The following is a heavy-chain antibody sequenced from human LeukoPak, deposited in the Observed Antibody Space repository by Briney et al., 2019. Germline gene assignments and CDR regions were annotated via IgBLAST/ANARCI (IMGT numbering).Heavy chain of an antibody. CDR1: GFTSGDYA. Sequence: GGSLRLSCTASGFTSGDYAMSWFRQAPGKGLEWVSAISGSGGSTYYADSVKGRFTISRDNSKNTLYLQMNSLRAEDTAVYYCARGGYSGYDYVKGPFDYWGQGTLVTVSS. J-gene: IGHJ4*02. V-gene: IGHV3-23*01. CDR2: ISGSGGST. D-gene: IGHD5-12*01. CDR3: ARGGYSGYDYVKGPFDY.